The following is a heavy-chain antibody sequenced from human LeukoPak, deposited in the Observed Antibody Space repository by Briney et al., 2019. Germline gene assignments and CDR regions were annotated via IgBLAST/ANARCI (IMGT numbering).Heavy chain of an antibody. CDR3: ARDRPRAGGYFDWLLAPFDY. CDR2: IIPIFGTA. J-gene: IGHJ4*02. D-gene: IGHD3-9*01. CDR1: GGTFSSYA. Sequence: SVKVSCKASGGTFSSYAISWVRQAPGQGLEWMGGIIPIFGTANYAQKLQGRVTMTTDTSTSTAYMELRSLRSDDTAVYYCARDRPRAGGYFDWLLAPFDYWGQGTLVTVSS. V-gene: IGHV1-69*05.